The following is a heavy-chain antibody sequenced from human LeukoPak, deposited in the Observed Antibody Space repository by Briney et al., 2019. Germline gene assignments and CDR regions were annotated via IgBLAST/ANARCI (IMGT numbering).Heavy chain of an antibody. J-gene: IGHJ6*02. V-gene: IGHV4-30-4*01. D-gene: IGHD3-22*01. CDR3: ARLSSGYSHYYYYYGMDV. CDR1: GGSISSGDYY. Sequence: PSQTLSLTCTVSGGSISSGDYYWSWIRQPPGKGLEWNGYIYYSGSTYYNPSLESRVTISVDTSKNQFSLKLSSVTAADTAVYYCARLSSGYSHYYYYYGMDVWGQGTTVTVSS. CDR2: IYYSGST.